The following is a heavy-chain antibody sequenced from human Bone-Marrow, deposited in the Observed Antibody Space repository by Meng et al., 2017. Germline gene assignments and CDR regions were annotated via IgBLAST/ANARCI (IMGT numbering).Heavy chain of an antibody. D-gene: IGHD2-21*01. CDR3: ARKGRSHQVGVSVY. Sequence: QVQLQESGPGLVKPSQTLSLTCTVSGGSISSGDYYWSWIRQPPVKGLEWIGYSYNSGSTYYNPTLKSRVTIAVDTSKNQFSLKLRFVTAADTAVYYCARKGRSHQVGVSVYWGQGNLVTVSS. CDR2: SYNSGST. J-gene: IGHJ4*02. CDR1: GGSISSGDYY. V-gene: IGHV4-30-4*01.